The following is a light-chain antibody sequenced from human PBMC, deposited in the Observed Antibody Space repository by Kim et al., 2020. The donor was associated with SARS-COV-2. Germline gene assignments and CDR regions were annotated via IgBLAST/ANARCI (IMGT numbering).Light chain of an antibody. CDR3: QSYDSSNVV. V-gene: IGLV6-57*02. CDR2: EDN. CDR1: SGSSASNY. J-gene: IGLJ2*01. Sequence: GKTVTTSCTGSSGSSASNYVQWYQQRPGSAPTTVIYEDNQRPSGVPDRFSGSIDSSSNSASLTISGLKTEDEADYYCQSYDSSNVVFGGGTKLTVL.